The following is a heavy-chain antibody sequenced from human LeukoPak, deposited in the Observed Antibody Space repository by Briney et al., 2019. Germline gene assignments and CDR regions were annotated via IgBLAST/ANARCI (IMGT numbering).Heavy chain of an antibody. CDR1: GFNFHVYN. V-gene: IGHV3-48*02. J-gene: IGHJ6*03. Sequence: GGSLRLSCAASGFNFHVYNINWVRQAPGKGLEWVSYISSSSAKIDYAESVKGRFTISRDNSKNSLYLQMDSLRDEDTAVYYCARDPSYASSWYHYMDVWGKGTTVTVSS. CDR3: ARDPSYASSWYHYMDV. D-gene: IGHD6-13*01. CDR2: ISSSSAKI.